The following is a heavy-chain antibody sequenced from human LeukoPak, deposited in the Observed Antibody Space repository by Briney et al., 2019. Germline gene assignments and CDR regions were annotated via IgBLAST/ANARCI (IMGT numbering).Heavy chain of an antibody. D-gene: IGHD3-22*01. CDR1: GYTFTSYG. V-gene: IGHV1-18*01. CDR3: ARDRPGRGLITMIVVVSLALDY. CDR2: ISAYNGNT. Sequence: GASVKVSCKASGYTFTSYGISWVRQAPGQGLEWMGWISAYNGNTNYAQKLQGRVTMTTDTSTSTAYMELRSLRSDDTAVYYCARDRPGRGLITMIVVVSLALDYWGQGTLVTVSS. J-gene: IGHJ4*02.